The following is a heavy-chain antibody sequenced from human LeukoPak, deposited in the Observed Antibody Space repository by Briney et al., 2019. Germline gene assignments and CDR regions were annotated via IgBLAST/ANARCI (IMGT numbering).Heavy chain of an antibody. CDR2: ISWNSGSI. D-gene: IGHD6-13*01. CDR3: ARDSSSWANYYYYYGMDV. Sequence: GGSLRLSCAASGFTFDDYAMHWVRQAPGKGLEWVSGISWNSGSIDYADSVKGRFTISRDNAKNSLYLQINSLRAEDTAVYYCARDSSSWANYYYYYGMDVWGQGTTVTVSS. J-gene: IGHJ6*02. CDR1: GFTFDDYA. V-gene: IGHV3-9*01.